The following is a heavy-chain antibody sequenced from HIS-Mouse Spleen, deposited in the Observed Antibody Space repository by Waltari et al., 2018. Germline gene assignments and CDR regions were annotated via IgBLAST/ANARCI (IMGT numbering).Heavy chain of an antibody. CDR1: GGSISSSSYY. V-gene: IGHV4-39*07. CDR2: IYYSGST. CDR3: AREIPYSSSWYDWYFDL. J-gene: IGHJ2*01. D-gene: IGHD6-13*01. Sequence: QLQLQESGPGLVKPSETLSLTCTVAGGSISSSSYYWGWIRQPPGTGLEWIGSIYYSGSTYHNPALKSRVTRSVDTTKNQFALKLSSVTAADTAVYYCAREIPYSSSWYDWYFDLWGRGTLVTVSS.